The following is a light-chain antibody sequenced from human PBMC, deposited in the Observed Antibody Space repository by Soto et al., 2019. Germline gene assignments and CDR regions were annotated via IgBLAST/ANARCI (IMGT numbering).Light chain of an antibody. CDR3: QQYNNWPIT. V-gene: IGKV3-15*01. CDR2: GAS. CDR1: QSVSSN. Sequence: EIVMTQSPATICVSPGNRATVSCXASQSVSSNLAWYQHKPGQAPRLLISGASTRATGIPARFSGSGSGTEFTLTISSLQSEDFAVYYCQQYNNWPITFGQGTRLEIK. J-gene: IGKJ5*01.